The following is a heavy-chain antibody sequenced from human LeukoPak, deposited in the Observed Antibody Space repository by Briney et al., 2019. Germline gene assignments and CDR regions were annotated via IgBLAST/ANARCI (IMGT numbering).Heavy chain of an antibody. J-gene: IGHJ4*02. CDR1: GFTFSSYS. CDR3: ARDEHTIFGVAPFDY. CDR2: ISSSSSYI. D-gene: IGHD3-3*01. V-gene: IGHV3-21*01. Sequence: GGSLRLSCAASGFTFSSYSMNWVRQAPWKGLEWVSSISSSSSYIYYADSVKGRFTISRDNAKNSLYLQMNSLRAEDTAVYYCARDEHTIFGVAPFDYWGQGTLVTVSS.